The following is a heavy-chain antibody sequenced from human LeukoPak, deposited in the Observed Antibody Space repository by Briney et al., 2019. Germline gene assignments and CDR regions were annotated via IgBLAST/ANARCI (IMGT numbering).Heavy chain of an antibody. CDR3: AKQSAGSAAWYSLHYDF. Sequence: GGSLRLSCAASGFPLSSYAMTWVRQAPGRGLEWVSSVDGGGGGTYYADSVKGRFTISRDNSKDTLYLQMNGLRAEDKAVYFCAKQSAGSAAWYSLHYDFWGQGTLVTVSS. CDR1: GFPLSSYA. CDR2: VDGGGGGT. V-gene: IGHV3-23*01. D-gene: IGHD6-13*01. J-gene: IGHJ4*02.